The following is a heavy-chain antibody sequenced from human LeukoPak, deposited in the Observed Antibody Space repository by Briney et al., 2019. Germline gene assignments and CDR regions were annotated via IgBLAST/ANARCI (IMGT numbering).Heavy chain of an antibody. CDR3: AREYCSGGSCYTS. J-gene: IGHJ5*02. V-gene: IGHV4-30-2*03. Sequence: SQTLSLTCAVSGGSISSGGYSWSWIRQPPGKGLEWIGSIYYSGSTYYNPSLKSRVTISVDTSKNQFSLKLSSVTAADTAVYYCAREYCSGGSCYTSWGQGTLVTVSS. D-gene: IGHD2-15*01. CDR2: IYYSGST. CDR1: GGSISSGGYS.